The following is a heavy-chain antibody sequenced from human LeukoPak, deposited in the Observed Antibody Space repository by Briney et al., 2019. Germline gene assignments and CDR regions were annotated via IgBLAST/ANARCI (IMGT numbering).Heavy chain of an antibody. J-gene: IGHJ4*02. CDR1: GDSVSSNSAA. D-gene: IGHD5-12*01. V-gene: IGHV6-1*01. CDR2: TYYRSKWYI. Sequence: SQTLPLTCAISGDSVSSNSAAWNWIRQSPSRGLEWLGRTYYRSKWYIVYAVSVKSRMTINSDTSKNQFSLQLNSVTPDDTAVYYCARSQGATIYGFDSWGQGTPVTVSS. CDR3: ARSQGATIYGFDS.